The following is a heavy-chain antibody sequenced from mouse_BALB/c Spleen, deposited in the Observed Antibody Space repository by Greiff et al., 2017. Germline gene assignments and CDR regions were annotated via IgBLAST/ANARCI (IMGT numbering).Heavy chain of an antibody. Sequence: EVKLVESGPGLVKPSQSLSLTCSVTGYSITSGYYWNWIRQFPGNKLEWMGYISYDGSNNYNPSLKNRISITRDTSKNQFFLKLNSVTTEDTATYYCASYYGNYVYYAMDYWGQGTSVTVSS. D-gene: IGHD2-10*01. J-gene: IGHJ4*01. CDR1: GYSITSGYY. CDR2: ISYDGSN. V-gene: IGHV3-6*02. CDR3: ASYYGNYVYYAMDY.